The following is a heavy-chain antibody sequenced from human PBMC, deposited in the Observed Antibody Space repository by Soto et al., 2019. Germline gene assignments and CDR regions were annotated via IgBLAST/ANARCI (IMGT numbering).Heavy chain of an antibody. CDR3: ARTDGDLDS. CDR2: TNPKSGYT. D-gene: IGHD4-17*01. CDR1: GYTFTRYD. J-gene: IGHJ4*02. Sequence: QVQLVQSGAEVKKPGASVNVSCKTSGYTFTRYDINWVRQAPGQGLEWMGWTNPKSGYTGSAQKFQGRITMTRDSSISTAYMELNSLTAEDTAVYYCARTDGDLDSWGQGTLVTVS. V-gene: IGHV1-8*01.